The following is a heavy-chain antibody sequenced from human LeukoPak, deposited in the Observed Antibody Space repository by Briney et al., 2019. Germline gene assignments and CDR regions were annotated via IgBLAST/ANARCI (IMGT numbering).Heavy chain of an antibody. Sequence: SETLSLTCSVSGASVSSDYWNWIRQSPGRGLEWIGYTHYRGDINYNPSLKSRLTMSVDASSNQVSLKLSSVTAADAAVYYCGRNLGSGSDSWGQGALVTVSS. CDR1: GASVSSDY. D-gene: IGHD3-10*01. CDR2: THYRGDI. CDR3: GRNLGSGSDS. J-gene: IGHJ4*02. V-gene: IGHV4-59*02.